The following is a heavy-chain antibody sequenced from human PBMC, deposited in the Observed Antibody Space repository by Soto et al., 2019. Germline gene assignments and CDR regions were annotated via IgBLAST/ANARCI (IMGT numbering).Heavy chain of an antibody. V-gene: IGHV4-30-4*01. Sequence: SETLSLTCPVSGGSSSSRDFYWSWVRQPPGKGLEWLGYVSYTGSTYYNPSLRGRLNISIDTSKRQFSLRLSSVTAADTALYYCARELGFIAAASNYYGMDVWGQGTTVTVSS. J-gene: IGHJ6*02. CDR3: ARELGFIAAASNYYGMDV. CDR2: VSYTGST. CDR1: GGSSSSRDFY. D-gene: IGHD6-6*01.